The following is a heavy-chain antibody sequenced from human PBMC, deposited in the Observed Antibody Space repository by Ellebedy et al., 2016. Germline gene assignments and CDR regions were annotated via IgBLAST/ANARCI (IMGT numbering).Heavy chain of an antibody. J-gene: IGHJ2*01. CDR2: VFYNGSI. CDR1: GDSIYSYY. CDR3: AASRTTFYWYFDL. D-gene: IGHD1-1*01. V-gene: IGHV4-59*08. Sequence: SETLSLTCSVSGDSIYSYYWTWIRQLPGKGLEWIGYVFYNGSINYKPSLQSRVTILVDRSKNEFSLKLTSVTATDTAVYYCAASRTTFYWYFDLWGRGTLVTVSS.